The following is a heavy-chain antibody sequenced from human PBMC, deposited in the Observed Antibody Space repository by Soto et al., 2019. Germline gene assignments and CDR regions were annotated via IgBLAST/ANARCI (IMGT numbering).Heavy chain of an antibody. Sequence: SETLSLTCTVSGGSISSADYYWSWVRQPPGKGLEWIGYIYYSGSTFVNPSLKSRVTISKDMSRNEFSLRLKSVTDADTAVYYCARAIVVTIGGMDVWGQGTTVTVSS. CDR3: ARAIVVTIGGMDV. J-gene: IGHJ6*02. D-gene: IGHD5-12*01. CDR1: GGSISSADYY. V-gene: IGHV4-30-4*01. CDR2: IYYSGST.